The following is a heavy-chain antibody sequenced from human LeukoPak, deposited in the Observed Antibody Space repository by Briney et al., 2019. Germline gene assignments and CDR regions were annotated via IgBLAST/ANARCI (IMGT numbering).Heavy chain of an antibody. CDR2: ISYDGSNK. Sequence: PGGSLRLSCAASGFIFSNSAMHWVRQAPGKGLEWVAVISYDGSNKYYADSVKGRFTISRDNSKNTLYLQMNSLRAEDTAVYYCARSASGGNFLDLVVYYYGMDVWGQGTTVTVSS. CDR1: GFIFSNSA. CDR3: ARSASGGNFLDLVVYYYGMDV. D-gene: IGHD4-23*01. J-gene: IGHJ6*02. V-gene: IGHV3-30*03.